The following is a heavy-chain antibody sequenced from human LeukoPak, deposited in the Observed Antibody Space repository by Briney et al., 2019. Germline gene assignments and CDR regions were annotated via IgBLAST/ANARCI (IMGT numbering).Heavy chain of an antibody. CDR3: ARGPWSGKGAFDI. CDR2: INHSGST. V-gene: IGHV4-34*01. CDR1: GGSLRGYY. Sequence: SETLSLTCAVYGGSLRGYYWSWIRQSPGKGLEWIGEINHSGSTNYNPSLESRVTISVDTSKKQISLTLSSVTAADTAVYYCARGPWSGKGAFDIWGQGTMVTVSS. D-gene: IGHD3-3*01. J-gene: IGHJ3*02.